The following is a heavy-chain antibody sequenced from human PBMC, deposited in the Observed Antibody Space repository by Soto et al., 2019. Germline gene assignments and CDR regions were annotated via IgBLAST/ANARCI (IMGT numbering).Heavy chain of an antibody. CDR2: ISAYTDDP. D-gene: IGHD2-2*01. Sequence: QGPLVQSGAEVKKPGASVKVSCTASGNTFTNFGVTWVREAPGQGLEWMGWISAYTDDPNYAQKFQGRVTMTIDTSTSTAYLDLRSLTSDDTSVYYCARVIPGAEAWFDPWGQGTLVTVSS. CDR1: GNTFTNFG. V-gene: IGHV1-18*01. J-gene: IGHJ5*02. CDR3: ARVIPGAEAWFDP.